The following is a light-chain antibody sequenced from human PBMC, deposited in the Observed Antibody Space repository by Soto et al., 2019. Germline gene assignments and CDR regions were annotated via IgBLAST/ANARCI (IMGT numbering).Light chain of an antibody. CDR3: QHTYNTPPYT. V-gene: IGKV1-39*01. CDR2: AAS. CDR1: QSISSY. J-gene: IGKJ2*01. Sequence: DIQMTQSPSSLSASVGDRVTITCRASQSISSYLNWYQQKPGKAPKLLIYAASNLQSGVPSRFSGSGSGTDFTLTISSLQPEDFATYYCQHTYNTPPYTFGQGTNLEIK.